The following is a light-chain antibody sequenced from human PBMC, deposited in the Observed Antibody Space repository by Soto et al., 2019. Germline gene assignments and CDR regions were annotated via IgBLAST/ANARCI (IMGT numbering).Light chain of an antibody. CDR2: STN. CDR3: VLYMGSGIWV. V-gene: IGLV8-61*01. J-gene: IGLJ1*01. Sequence: QAVVTQEPSFSVSPGGTVTLTCGLSSGSVSTSYYPSWYQQTPGQAPRTLIYSTNTRSSGVPDRFSGSILGNKAALTITGAQADDESDYYCVLYMGSGIWVLGTGTKVTVL. CDR1: SGSVSTSYY.